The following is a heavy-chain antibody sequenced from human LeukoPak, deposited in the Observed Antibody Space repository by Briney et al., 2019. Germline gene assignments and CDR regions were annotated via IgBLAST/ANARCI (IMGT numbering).Heavy chain of an antibody. V-gene: IGHV3-30-3*01. CDR3: ARVFSVGTGALDY. CDR2: ISYDGSNK. D-gene: IGHD2-21*02. Sequence: GGSLRLSCAASGFTFSSYAMHWVRQAPGKGLEWVAVISYDGSNKYYADSVKGRFTISRDNSKNTLYLQMNSLRAEDTAVYYRARVFSVGTGALDYWGQGTLVTVSS. CDR1: GFTFSSYA. J-gene: IGHJ4*02.